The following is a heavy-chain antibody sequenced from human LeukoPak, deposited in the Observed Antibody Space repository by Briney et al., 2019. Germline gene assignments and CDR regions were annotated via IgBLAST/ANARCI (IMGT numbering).Heavy chain of an antibody. Sequence: SETLSLTCTVSGGSVSSGSYYWSWIRQPPGKGLEWIGYIYYTGFTDYNPSLKSRVTMSVDTSKNQLSLKMSSVTAADTAVYYCARHKSGTTGTLDYWGQGTLVTVSS. CDR3: ARHKSGTTGTLDY. CDR2: IYYTGFT. CDR1: GGSVSSGSYY. D-gene: IGHD1-7*01. J-gene: IGHJ4*02. V-gene: IGHV4-61*01.